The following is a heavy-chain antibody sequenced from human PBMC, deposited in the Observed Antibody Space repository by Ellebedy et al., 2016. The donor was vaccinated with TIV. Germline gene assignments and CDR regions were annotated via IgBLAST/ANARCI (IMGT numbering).Heavy chain of an antibody. V-gene: IGHV6-1*01. CDR3: AREGYSGSYSSPIVYYYYGMDV. J-gene: IGHJ6*02. Sequence: SETLSLTCVISGDSVSTDIGWNWIRQSPSRGLEWLGRTYYRSKWYNDYAVTVKSRITINPDTSKNQFSLQLNSVTPEDPAVYYCAREGYSGSYSSPIVYYYYGMDVWGQGTTVTVSS. D-gene: IGHD1-26*01. CDR1: GDSVSTDIG. CDR2: TYYRSKWYN.